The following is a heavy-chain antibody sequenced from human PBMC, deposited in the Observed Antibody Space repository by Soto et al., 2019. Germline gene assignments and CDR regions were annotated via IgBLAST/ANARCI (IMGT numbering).Heavy chain of an antibody. CDR3: ARDRMSSTGTGFYYYYGMDG. J-gene: IGHJ6*02. Sequence: ASVKVSCKASGYTFTSYGIRWVRQAPGQGLEWMGWISAYNGNTNYAQKLQGRVTMTTDTSTSTAYMELRSLRSDDTAVYYCARDRMSSTGTGFYYYYGMDGWGQGTTVTV. CDR1: GYTFTSYG. D-gene: IGHD1-1*01. CDR2: ISAYNGNT. V-gene: IGHV1-18*04.